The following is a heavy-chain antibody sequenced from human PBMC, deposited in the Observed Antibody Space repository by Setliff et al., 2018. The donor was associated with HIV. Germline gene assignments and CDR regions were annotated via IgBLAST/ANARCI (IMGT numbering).Heavy chain of an antibody. V-gene: IGHV3-23*01. CDR2: VATNGGST. CDR3: VQGGLSSGWGSF. D-gene: IGHD6-25*01. CDR1: GFTLSNSA. J-gene: IGHJ4*02. Sequence: SGGSLRLSCAVSGFTLSNSAMSWVRQAPGKGLEWVSSVATNGGSTYYAASVQGRFTISSDNSNSVVYLQMNSLRAEDTAVYYCVQGGLSSGWGSFWGQGTLVTVSS.